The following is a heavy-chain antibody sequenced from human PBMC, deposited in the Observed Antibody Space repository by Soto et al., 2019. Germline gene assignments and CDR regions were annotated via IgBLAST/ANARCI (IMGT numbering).Heavy chain of an antibody. CDR1: GFTFSSYG. Sequence: EVQLLESGGGLVQPGGSLRLSCAASGFTFSSYGMSWVRQAPGKGLEWVSGVSGSGAGTYYADSVKGRFTISRDNSKNTVYLHMNSLRAEDTAVYHCAKELVGSGSYPSNVEYYFDYWGQGTLVPVSS. D-gene: IGHD1-26*01. V-gene: IGHV3-23*01. CDR2: VSGSGAGT. J-gene: IGHJ4*02. CDR3: AKELVGSGSYPSNVEYYFDY.